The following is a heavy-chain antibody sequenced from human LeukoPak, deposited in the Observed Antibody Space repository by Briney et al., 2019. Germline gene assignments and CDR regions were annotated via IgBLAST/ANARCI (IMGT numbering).Heavy chain of an antibody. Sequence: SETLSLTCTDSGGSISSYYWSWIRQPPGKGLEWIGYIYYSGSTNYNPSLKSRVTISVDTSKNQFSLKLSSVTAADTAVYYCARTLSSTSSDFDYWGQGTLVTVSS. D-gene: IGHD2-2*01. V-gene: IGHV4-59*01. CDR2: IYYSGST. CDR3: ARTLSSTSSDFDY. CDR1: GGSISSYY. J-gene: IGHJ4*02.